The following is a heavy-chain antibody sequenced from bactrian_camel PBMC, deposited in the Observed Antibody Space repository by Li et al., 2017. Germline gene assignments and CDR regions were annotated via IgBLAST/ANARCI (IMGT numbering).Heavy chain of an antibody. CDR3: AAHAGRYCYWTSFGY. CDR2: ISIDGST. Sequence: DVQLVESGGGSVQAGGSLRLSCTYSGFTFDDSDVGWYRQVPGNECELVSHISIDGSTYYADSVKGRFTISHDNSKNTVYMQMNTLKPEDTAMYYCAAHAGRYCYWTSFGYWGQGTQVTVS. D-gene: IGHD2*01. V-gene: IGHV3S66*01. J-gene: IGHJ6*01. CDR1: GFTFDDSD.